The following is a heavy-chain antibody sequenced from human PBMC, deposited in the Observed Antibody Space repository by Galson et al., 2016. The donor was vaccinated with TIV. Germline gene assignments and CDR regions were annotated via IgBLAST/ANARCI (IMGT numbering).Heavy chain of an antibody. J-gene: IGHJ6*02. CDR2: IYSDGRP. CDR1: GFIVNNNQ. D-gene: IGHD3-3*01. Sequence: SLRLSCAASGFIVNNNQMSWVRQAPGKGLEWISVIYSDGRPYYANSVAGRFTISRGDSKNTLYLQMTSLRAEDTAVYYCARDRYYDASGYYFYYYGMDVSGQGTTVTVSS. CDR3: ARDRYYDASGYYFYYYGMDV. V-gene: IGHV3-53*01.